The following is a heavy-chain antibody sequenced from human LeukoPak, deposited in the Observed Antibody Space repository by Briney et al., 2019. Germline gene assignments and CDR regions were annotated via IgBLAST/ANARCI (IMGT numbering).Heavy chain of an antibody. CDR2: TPYRSKSCD. D-gene: IGHD3-10*01. J-gene: IGHJ4*02. CDR3: AFGRGNQQPADKSGRLGFDD. CDR1: GASISRNTSA. Sequence: SQTLSLTCALSGASISRNTSAWRRIGQSPSRHLEWLGRTPYRSKSCDDDAISEKCRMIITIIKSDLSKNHFSLQLNSVTPEESTIFHCAFGRGNQQPADKSGRLGFDDWGQGTLVTVSS. V-gene: IGHV6-1*01.